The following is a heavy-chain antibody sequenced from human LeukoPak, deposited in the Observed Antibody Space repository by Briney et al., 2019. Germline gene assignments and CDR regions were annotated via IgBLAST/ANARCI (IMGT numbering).Heavy chain of an antibody. V-gene: IGHV4-39*07. Sequence: SETLSLTCTISGDSINSSGNYWGWIRQPPGKGLQWIGTFFYRGNTYYNSSLKSRVTISVDTSKNQFSLRLTSLTAADTAVYYCARGRPGYSSSWYGSFSYWGQGTLVTVSS. CDR3: ARGRPGYSSSWYGSFSY. J-gene: IGHJ4*02. CDR2: FFYRGNT. CDR1: GDSINSSGNY. D-gene: IGHD6-13*01.